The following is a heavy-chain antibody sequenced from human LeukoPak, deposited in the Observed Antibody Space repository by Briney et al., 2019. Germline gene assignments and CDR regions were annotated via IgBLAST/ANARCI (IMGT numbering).Heavy chain of an antibody. CDR2: ISVYNGNT. CDR1: GYTFTSYG. J-gene: IGHJ4*02. D-gene: IGHD3-16*01. Sequence: ASVKVSCKASGYTFTSYGISWVRQAPGQGLEWLGWISVYNGNTKYAQKVQGRVTVTTDTSTNTVYMELRSLRSDDTAVYYCARGWGLDYWGQGTLVTVSS. CDR3: ARGWGLDY. V-gene: IGHV1-18*01.